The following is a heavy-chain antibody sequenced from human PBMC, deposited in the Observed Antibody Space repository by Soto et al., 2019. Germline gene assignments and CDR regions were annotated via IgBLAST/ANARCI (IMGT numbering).Heavy chain of an antibody. Sequence: SVKVSCKASGGTFSSYAISWVRQAPVQVLEWMGGIIPIFGTANYAQKFQGRVTITADESTSTAYMELSSLRSEDTAVYYCARDLTGAPNRSYYYGMDVWGPGTTVTVSS. D-gene: IGHD3-10*01. V-gene: IGHV1-69*13. J-gene: IGHJ6*02. CDR1: GGTFSSYA. CDR3: ARDLTGAPNRSYYYGMDV. CDR2: IIPIFGTA.